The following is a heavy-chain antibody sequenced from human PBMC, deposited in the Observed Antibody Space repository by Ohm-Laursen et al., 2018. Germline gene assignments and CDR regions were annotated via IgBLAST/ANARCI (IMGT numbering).Heavy chain of an antibody. Sequence: SVKVSCKTSGYTFTSYGISWVRQAPGQGLEWMGWISAYNGNTNYAQKLQGRVTMTTDTSTSTAYMELRSLRSDDTAVYYCARDWVEHPIVVVITPFDYWGQGTLVTVSS. CDR2: ISAYNGNT. D-gene: IGHD3-22*01. CDR1: GYTFTSYG. J-gene: IGHJ4*02. V-gene: IGHV1-18*01. CDR3: ARDWVEHPIVVVITPFDY.